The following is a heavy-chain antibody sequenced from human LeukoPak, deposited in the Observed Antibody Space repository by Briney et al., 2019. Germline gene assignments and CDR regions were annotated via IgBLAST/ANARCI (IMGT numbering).Heavy chain of an antibody. J-gene: IGHJ4*02. CDR3: ASVVAEWLLSGDDY. D-gene: IGHD3-3*01. CDR2: INPNSGGT. V-gene: IGHV1-2*02. CDR1: GYTFTGYC. Sequence: ASVKLSCEASGYTFTGYCMHWVRQAPGQGLEWMGWINPNSGGTNYAQKFQGRVTMTRDTSISTAYMELSRRRSDDTAVYYCASVVAEWLLSGDDYWGQGTLVTVSS.